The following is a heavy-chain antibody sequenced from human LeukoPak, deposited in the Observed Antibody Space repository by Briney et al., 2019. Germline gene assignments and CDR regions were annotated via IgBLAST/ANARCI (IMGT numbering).Heavy chain of an antibody. CDR1: GFIFSDYY. CDR2: ISSSGSKI. CDR3: VREGYSTGQFDY. D-gene: IGHD2-8*02. V-gene: IGHV3-11*04. Sequence: PGGSLRLSCAASGFIFSDYYMTWVRQAPGKGVEWVSDISSSGSKIHHADSVKGGFTISRDKAKNSLYLQMDRLRAEGTAVYYCVREGYSTGQFDYWGQGTLATVSS. J-gene: IGHJ4*02.